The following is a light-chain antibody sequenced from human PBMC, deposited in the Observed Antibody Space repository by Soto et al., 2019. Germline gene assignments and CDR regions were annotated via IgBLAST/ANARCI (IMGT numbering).Light chain of an antibody. J-gene: IGKJ4*01. Sequence: EIVLTQPPATLSLSPGERATLSCRASQSVSNYLVWYQQKPGQAPRLLIYDASNRATGIPARFSGSGSGTDFTLTISSLEPEDFAVYYCQQRSNWPPLTFGGGTKVEIK. V-gene: IGKV3-11*01. CDR2: DAS. CDR1: QSVSNY. CDR3: QQRSNWPPLT.